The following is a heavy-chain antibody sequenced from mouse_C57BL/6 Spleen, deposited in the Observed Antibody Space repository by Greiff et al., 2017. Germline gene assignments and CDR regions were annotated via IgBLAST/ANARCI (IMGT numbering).Heavy chain of an antibody. CDR2: IDPYDSYT. D-gene: IGHD4-1*01. Sequence: QVQLQQPGAELVMPGASVKLSCKASGYTFTSYWMHWVKQRPGQGLEWIGEIDPYDSYTNYNQKFKGKSTLTVDKSSSTAYMQLSSLTSEDAAGYYCASECGSGWFAYWGQGTLVTVSA. J-gene: IGHJ3*01. CDR3: ASECGSGWFAY. V-gene: IGHV1-69*01. CDR1: GYTFTSYW.